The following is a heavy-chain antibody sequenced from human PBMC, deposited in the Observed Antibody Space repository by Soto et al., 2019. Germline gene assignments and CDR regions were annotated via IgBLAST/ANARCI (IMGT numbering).Heavy chain of an antibody. D-gene: IGHD3-9*01. CDR3: AKGRYALGV. Sequence: PGGSLRLSCAVSGFNVGDYEMNWVRQAPGKGLEWISMITSGGTVFYYADSVRGRFAISREDADNSLYLQLNSLRVDDTAIYYCAKGRYALGVWSQGTTVTVSS. CDR1: GFNVGDYE. CDR2: ITSGGTVF. V-gene: IGHV3-48*03. J-gene: IGHJ6*02.